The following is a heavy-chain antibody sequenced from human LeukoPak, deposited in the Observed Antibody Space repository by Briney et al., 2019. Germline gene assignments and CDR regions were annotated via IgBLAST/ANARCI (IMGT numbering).Heavy chain of an antibody. CDR1: GFTFSSYD. Sequence: GGSLRLSCAASGFTFSSYDMSWVRQAPGKGLEWGANIKQDGSEKYFVDSVKGRFTISRDNAKNSLYLQMNSLRAEDTAVYYCAELGITMIGGVWGKGTTVTISS. CDR2: IKQDGSEK. D-gene: IGHD3-10*02. J-gene: IGHJ6*04. V-gene: IGHV3-7*01. CDR3: AELGITMIGGV.